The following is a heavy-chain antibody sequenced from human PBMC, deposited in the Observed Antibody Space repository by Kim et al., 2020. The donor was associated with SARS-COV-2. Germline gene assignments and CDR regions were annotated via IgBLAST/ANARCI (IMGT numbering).Heavy chain of an antibody. V-gene: IGHV3-33*05. CDR1: GFTFSSYG. CDR3: AREGIVGATTVLNY. CDR2: ISYDGSNK. Sequence: GGSLRLSCAASGFTFSSYGMHWVRQAPGKGLEWVAVISYDGSNKYYADSVKGRFTISRDNSKNTLYLQMNSLRAEDTAVYYCAREGIVGATTVLNYWGQGALVTVSS. J-gene: IGHJ4*02. D-gene: IGHD1-26*01.